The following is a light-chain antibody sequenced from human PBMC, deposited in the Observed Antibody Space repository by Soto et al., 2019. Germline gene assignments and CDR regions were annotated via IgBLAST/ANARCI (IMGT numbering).Light chain of an antibody. CDR1: QSIVSW. CDR3: QQHNSYPRT. V-gene: IGKV1-5*03. CDR2: KAS. Sequence: DIQMTQSPSTLSASVGDRVTITCRASQSIVSWLAWYQQKPGKAPKVLIYKASSLESGVPSRFSGSGSWAXXXXTXXXLQPDDFXXYYCQQHNSYPRTFGQGTKVEIK. J-gene: IGKJ1*01.